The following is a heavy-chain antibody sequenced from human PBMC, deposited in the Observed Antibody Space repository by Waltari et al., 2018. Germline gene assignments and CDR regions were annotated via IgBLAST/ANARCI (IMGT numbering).Heavy chain of an antibody. CDR3: AKFGSLGEVGAGFFDY. CDR2: IWYDGSNK. CDR1: GFTFSSYG. Sequence: QVQLVESGGGVVQPGRSLRLSCAASGFTFSSYGMHWVRQAPGKGLEWVAVIWYDGSNKYDADSGKGRFTISRDNSKNTLYLQMNSLRAEDTAMYYCAKFGSLGEVGAGFFDYWGQGTLVTVSS. V-gene: IGHV3-33*08. J-gene: IGHJ4*02. D-gene: IGHD1-26*01.